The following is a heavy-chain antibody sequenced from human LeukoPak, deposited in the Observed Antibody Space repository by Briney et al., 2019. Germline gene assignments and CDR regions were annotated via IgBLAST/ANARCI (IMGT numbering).Heavy chain of an antibody. Sequence: ASVNVSCKASGYTFTSYGIIWVRQAPGQGLDGMGWISGYNGDTKFAQKFQGRVTITTDTSTSTAYMELRRLRSDDTAVYYCARGDLVGAPRYVDTFDIWRQGTKVSVCS. D-gene: IGHD1-26*01. J-gene: IGHJ3*02. V-gene: IGHV1-18*01. CDR1: GYTFTSYG. CDR2: ISGYNGDT. CDR3: ARGDLVGAPRYVDTFDI.